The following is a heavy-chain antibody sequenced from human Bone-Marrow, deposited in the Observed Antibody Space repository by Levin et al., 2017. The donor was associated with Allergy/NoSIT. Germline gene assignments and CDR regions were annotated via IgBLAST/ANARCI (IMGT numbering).Heavy chain of an antibody. D-gene: IGHD3/OR15-3a*01. V-gene: IGHV3-23*01. CDR3: AKAFIMIFGPDY. CDR1: GFTFSTYA. CDR2: ISGSGRST. J-gene: IGHJ4*02. Sequence: PSETLSLTCAASGFTFSTYAMNWVRQAPGKGLEWVSTISGSGRSTYYTDSVKGRFTISRDNSKNTLYLQMNSLRAEDTAVYYCAKAFIMIFGPDYWGQGNLVTVSS.